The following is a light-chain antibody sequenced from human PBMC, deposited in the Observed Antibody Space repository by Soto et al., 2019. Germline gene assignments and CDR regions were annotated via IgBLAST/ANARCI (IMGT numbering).Light chain of an antibody. CDR3: QQSYIILLT. CDR2: AAS. CDR1: QSISTF. J-gene: IGKJ4*01. V-gene: IGKV1-39*01. Sequence: DIQMTQSTHSLSASVGDSVTITCRASQSISTFLNWFQQKPGKPPRVLISAASRLQSGVPSRFSGSGAGTDFTLTISSLQPEDFATYYCQQSYIILLTFGGGTNVDIK.